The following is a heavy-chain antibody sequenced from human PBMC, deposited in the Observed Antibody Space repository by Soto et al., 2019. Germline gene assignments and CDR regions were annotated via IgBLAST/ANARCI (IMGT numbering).Heavy chain of an antibody. CDR1: RFNFSNYA. J-gene: IGHJ4*01. Sequence: PGGCLRLSCVEFRFNFSNYAVAWVGQATGKRLEWVSSISGSGRGSRPYYADSVQGRFTISRDHSKNIVSLQMDSLRVDDTAVYYCTRGRSLVSFLFDYWG. CDR2: ISGSGRGSRP. CDR3: TRGRSLVSFLFDY. V-gene: IGHV3-23*01. D-gene: IGHD3-16*01.